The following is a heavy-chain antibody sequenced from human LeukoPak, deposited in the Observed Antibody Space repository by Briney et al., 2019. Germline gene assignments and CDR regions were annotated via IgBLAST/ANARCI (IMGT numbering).Heavy chain of an antibody. Sequence: QTGGSLRLSCAASGFTFSSYGMSWVRQAPGKGLEWVSAISGSGGSTYYADSVKGRFTISRDNSKNTLYLQMNSLRAEDTAVYYCAKFSGCSGGSCYSDAFDIWGRGTMVTVSS. V-gene: IGHV3-23*01. D-gene: IGHD2-15*01. CDR2: ISGSGGST. J-gene: IGHJ3*02. CDR1: GFTFSSYG. CDR3: AKFSGCSGGSCYSDAFDI.